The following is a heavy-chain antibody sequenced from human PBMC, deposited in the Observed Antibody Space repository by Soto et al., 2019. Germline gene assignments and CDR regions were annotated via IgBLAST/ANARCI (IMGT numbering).Heavy chain of an antibody. J-gene: IGHJ4*02. V-gene: IGHV3-23*01. CDR2: ISGSGGST. D-gene: IGHD2-15*01. Sequence: GGSLRLSCAASGFTFSSYAMSWVRQAPGKGLEWVSAISGSGGSTYYADSVKGRFTISRDNSKNTLYLQMNSLRAEDTAVYYCAKTDCSGGSCYSTLFDYWGQGTLVTVSS. CDR1: GFTFSSYA. CDR3: AKTDCSGGSCYSTLFDY.